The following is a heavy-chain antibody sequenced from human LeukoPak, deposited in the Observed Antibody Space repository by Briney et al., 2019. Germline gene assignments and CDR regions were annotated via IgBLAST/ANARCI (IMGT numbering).Heavy chain of an antibody. CDR3: ARPHTNSWYSQVDY. Sequence: GGSLRLSCAASAFTFSDFPMHWVRQAPGKGLEWVAVISYDGGHKYYADSVKGRFTVSRDNSKNTLYLQMNSLRAEDTAVYYCARPHTNSWYSQVDYWGQGTLVTVSS. D-gene: IGHD6-13*01. V-gene: IGHV3-30*04. CDR2: ISYDGGHK. J-gene: IGHJ4*02. CDR1: AFTFSDFP.